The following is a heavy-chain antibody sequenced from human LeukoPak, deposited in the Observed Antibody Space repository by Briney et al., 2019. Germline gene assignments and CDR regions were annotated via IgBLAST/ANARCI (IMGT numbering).Heavy chain of an antibody. CDR2: IKQDGSEK. CDR3: ARDRIGWFDY. CDR1: GFTFSSFW. Sequence: LPGGSLRLSCAASGFTFSSFWMSWVRQAPGKGLEWVADIKQDGSEKYYVDSVKGRFTISRDNAKNSLNLQMNSLRVEDTAVYYCARDRIGWFDYWGQGTLVTVSS. J-gene: IGHJ4*02. D-gene: IGHD2-15*01. V-gene: IGHV3-7*01.